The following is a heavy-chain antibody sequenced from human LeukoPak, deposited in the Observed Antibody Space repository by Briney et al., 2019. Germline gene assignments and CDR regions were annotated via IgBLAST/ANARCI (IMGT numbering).Heavy chain of an antibody. CDR3: ARRGVGATVIPTLYYYYYMDV. Sequence: PGGSLRLSCAASGFTFSDYYMSWIRQAPGKGLEWVSYISSSGSTIYYADSVKGRFTISRDNAKNSLYLQMNSLRAEDTAVYYCARRGVGATVIPTLYYYYYMDVWGKGTTVTVSS. V-gene: IGHV3-11*04. D-gene: IGHD1-26*01. CDR2: ISSSGSTI. J-gene: IGHJ6*03. CDR1: GFTFSDYY.